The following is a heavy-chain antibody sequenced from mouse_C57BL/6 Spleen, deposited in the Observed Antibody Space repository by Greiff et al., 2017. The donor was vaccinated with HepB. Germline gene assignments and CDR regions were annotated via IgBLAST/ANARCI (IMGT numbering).Heavy chain of an antibody. D-gene: IGHD1-1*01. CDR3: ASPDYYGSGCDWYFDV. J-gene: IGHJ1*03. V-gene: IGHV3-6*01. CDR2: ISYDGSN. Sequence: EVQLQQSGPGLVKPSQSLSLTCSVTGYSITSGYYWNWIRQFPGNKLEWMGYISYDGSNNYNPSLKNRISITRDTSKNPFFLKLNSVTTEDTATSYCASPDYYGSGCDWYFDVWGTRTTVTVSS. CDR1: GYSITSGYY.